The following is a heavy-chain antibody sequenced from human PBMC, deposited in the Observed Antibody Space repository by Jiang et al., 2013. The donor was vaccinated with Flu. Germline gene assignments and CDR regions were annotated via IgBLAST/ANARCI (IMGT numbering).Heavy chain of an antibody. J-gene: IGHJ5*02. V-gene: IGHV4-39*01. CDR1: GDSISTTIYY. Sequence: VLLKPSETLSLTCTVSGDSISTTIYYWTWIRQPPGKGLEWIGSIYYSGNTYYNPSLKSRVTISVDTSKNQFSLKVTSVTAADTAVYYCATHRDFGVVVGWFDPWGPGTLVTVSS. D-gene: IGHD3-3*01. CDR3: ATHRDFGVVVGWFDP. CDR2: IYYSGNT.